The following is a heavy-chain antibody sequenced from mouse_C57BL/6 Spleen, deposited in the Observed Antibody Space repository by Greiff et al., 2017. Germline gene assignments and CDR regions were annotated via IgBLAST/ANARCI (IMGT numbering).Heavy chain of an antibody. CDR1: GYTFTSYW. D-gene: IGHD1-1*01. CDR3: ARAITTVVHYYAMDY. J-gene: IGHJ4*01. Sequence: QVQLQQPGAELVKPGASVKMSCKASGYTFTSYWITWVKQRPGQGLEWIGDIYPGSGSTNYNEKFKSKATLTVDTSSSTAYMQLSSLTSEDSAVYYCARAITTVVHYYAMDYWGQGTSVTVSS. CDR2: IYPGSGST. V-gene: IGHV1-55*01.